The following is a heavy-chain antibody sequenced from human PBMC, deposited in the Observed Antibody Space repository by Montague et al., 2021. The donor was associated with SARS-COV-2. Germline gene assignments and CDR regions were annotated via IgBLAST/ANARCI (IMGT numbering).Heavy chain of an antibody. CDR2: ISHGGTT. CDR1: SDSFSSSDW. Sequence: SETLSLTCTVSSDSFSSSDWWSWVRQPPGKGLDWIGEISHGGTTNYKSSLKSCVTMSIDKSKNQFSLKLTSVTAADTAVYYCAREAKAVSGRLDSWGQGTLVTVSS. D-gene: IGHD6-19*01. V-gene: IGHV4-4*02. CDR3: AREAKAVSGRLDS. J-gene: IGHJ4*02.